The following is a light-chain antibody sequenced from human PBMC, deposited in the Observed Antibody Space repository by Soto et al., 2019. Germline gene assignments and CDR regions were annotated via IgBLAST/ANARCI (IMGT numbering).Light chain of an antibody. CDR3: QQYYNTPYT. CDR2: WAS. V-gene: IGKV4-1*01. Sequence: DIVMTQSPDSLAVSLGERATINCKSSQSVLYSSNNKNHLAWYQQKPGQPPKLLIYWASTRESRVPDRFSGSVSGTEFTLTISSLQAEDVAVYYCQQYYNTPYTFGQGTKLEIK. J-gene: IGKJ2*01. CDR1: QSVLYSSNNKNH.